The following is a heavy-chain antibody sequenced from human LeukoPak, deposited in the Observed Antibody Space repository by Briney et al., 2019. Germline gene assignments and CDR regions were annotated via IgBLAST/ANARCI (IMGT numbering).Heavy chain of an antibody. J-gene: IGHJ6*03. CDR1: GFTFSNYN. CDR2: ITSTSSYI. CDR3: ARAGDIVVVVAATPDYYYYMDV. V-gene: IGHV3-21*01. Sequence: PGGSLRLFCEASGFTFSNYNMNWVRQAPGKELEWVSSITSTSSYIYYADSVKGRFTISRDNAKNSLYLQMSSLGAEDTAVYYCARAGDIVVVVAATPDYYYYMDVWGKGTTVTVSS. D-gene: IGHD2-15*01.